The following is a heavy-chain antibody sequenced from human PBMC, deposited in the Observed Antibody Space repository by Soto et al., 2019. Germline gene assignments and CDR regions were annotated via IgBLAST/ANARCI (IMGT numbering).Heavy chain of an antibody. CDR3: AGTTSHYWYYMDV. V-gene: IGHV6-1*01. Sequence: SPTLSLTCAISGDSVSSNSAASNWIRQSPSRGLEWLGRTYYRSRWYNDYAVSVRSRITVNPDTSKNQFSLQLTSVTPEDTAVYYCAGTTSHYWYYMDVWGKGTTVTVSS. J-gene: IGHJ6*03. D-gene: IGHD1-7*01. CDR1: GDSVSSNSAA. CDR2: TYYRSRWYN.